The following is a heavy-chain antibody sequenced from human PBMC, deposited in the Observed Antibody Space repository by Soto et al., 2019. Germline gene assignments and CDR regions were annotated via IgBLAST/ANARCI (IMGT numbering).Heavy chain of an antibody. CDR1: GGTFSSYA. Sequence: GASVKVSCKASGGTFSSYAISWVRQAPGKGLEWVAVISYDGSNKYYADSVKGRFTISRDNSKNTLYLQMNSLRAEDTAVYYCAKSGGMATIKDYWGQGTLVTVSS. CDR3: AKSGGMATIKDY. J-gene: IGHJ4*02. CDR2: ISYDGSNK. V-gene: IGHV3-30*04. D-gene: IGHD5-12*01.